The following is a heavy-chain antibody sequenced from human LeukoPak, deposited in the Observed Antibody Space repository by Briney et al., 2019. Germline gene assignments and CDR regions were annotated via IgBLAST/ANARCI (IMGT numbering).Heavy chain of an antibody. CDR1: GFTVSSNY. J-gene: IGHJ4*02. CDR2: IYSGGST. V-gene: IGHV3-53*01. D-gene: IGHD3-10*01. Sequence: PGGSLRLSSAASGFTVSSNYMSWVRQAPGKGLEWVSVIYSGGSTYYADSVKGRFTISRDNSKNTLYLQMNSLRAEDTAVYYCARGGSITMVRGFTFDYWGQGTLVTVSS. CDR3: ARGGSITMVRGFTFDY.